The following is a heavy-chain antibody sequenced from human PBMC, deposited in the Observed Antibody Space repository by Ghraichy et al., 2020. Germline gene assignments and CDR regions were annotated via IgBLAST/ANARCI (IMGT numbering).Heavy chain of an antibody. CDR1: GFTFSTYN. D-gene: IGHD3-22*01. V-gene: IGHV3-48*02. J-gene: IGHJ6*02. Sequence: GGSLRLSCAASGFTFSTYNMNWVRQAPGKGLEWVSYISTSSSTIYYADSVKGRFTISRDNAKNSLYLQMNSLRDEDMAVYYCATDYDSSGYSPMDVWGQGTTVTVSS. CDR3: ATDYDSSGYSPMDV. CDR2: ISTSSSTI.